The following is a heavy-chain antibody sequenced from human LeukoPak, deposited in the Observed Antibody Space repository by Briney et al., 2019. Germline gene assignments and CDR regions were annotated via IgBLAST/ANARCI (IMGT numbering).Heavy chain of an antibody. CDR3: AKGPGPIVVVVAATENWFDP. V-gene: IGHV3-23*01. CDR2: FSGSGGST. D-gene: IGHD2-15*01. Sequence: GGSLRLSCAASGFTFSSFAMSWVRQAPGKGLEWVSSFSGSGGSTYYADSVKGRFSISRDNSKNTLYLQMNSLRAEDTAVYYCAKGPGPIVVVVAATENWFDPWGQGTLVTVSS. CDR1: GFTFSSFA. J-gene: IGHJ5*02.